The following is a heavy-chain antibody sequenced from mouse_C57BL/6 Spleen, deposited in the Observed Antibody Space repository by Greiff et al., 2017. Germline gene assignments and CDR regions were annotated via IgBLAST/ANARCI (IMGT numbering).Heavy chain of an antibody. D-gene: IGHD2-12*01. CDR1: GYTFTSYW. V-gene: IGHV1-72*01. J-gene: IGHJ4*01. Sequence: QVQLQQPGAELVKPGASVKLSCKASGYTFTSYWMYWVKQRPGRGLEWIGRIDPNSGGTKYNEKFKSKDTLTVDKTSSTADMQLRSLTSEESAVYYCARSGGELRLYAMDYWGQGTSVTVSS. CDR2: IDPNSGGT. CDR3: ARSGGELRLYAMDY.